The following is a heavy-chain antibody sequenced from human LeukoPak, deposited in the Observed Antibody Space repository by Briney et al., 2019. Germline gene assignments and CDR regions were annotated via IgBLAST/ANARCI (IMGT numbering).Heavy chain of an antibody. D-gene: IGHD5-18*01. CDR2: ISGDGGST. J-gene: IGHJ6*02. Sequence: GGSLRLSCAASGIIFDDYAMHWVRQAPGKGLEWVSLISGDGGSTYYADSVKGRFTISRDNSKNSLYLQMNSLRTEDTALYSCAKDIGYTYGFYYYYGMDVWGQGTTVTVSS. V-gene: IGHV3-43*02. CDR3: AKDIGYTYGFYYYYGMDV. CDR1: GIIFDDYA.